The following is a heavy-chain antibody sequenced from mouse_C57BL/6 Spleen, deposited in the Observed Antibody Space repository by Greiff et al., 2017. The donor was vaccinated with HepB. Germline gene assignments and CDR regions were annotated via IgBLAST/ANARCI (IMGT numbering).Heavy chain of an antibody. CDR1: GYTFTDYY. D-gene: IGHD3-1*01. Sequence: EVQLQQSGPELVKPGASVKISCKASGYTFTDYYMNWVKQSHGKSLEWIGDINPNNGGTSYNQKFKGKATLTVDKSSSTAYMELRSLTSEDSAVYYCAREGYEGYALDYWGQGTTLTVSS. V-gene: IGHV1-26*01. J-gene: IGHJ2*01. CDR3: AREGYEGYALDY. CDR2: INPNNGGT.